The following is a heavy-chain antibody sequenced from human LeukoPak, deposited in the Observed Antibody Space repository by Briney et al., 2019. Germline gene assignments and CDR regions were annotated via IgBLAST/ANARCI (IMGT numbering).Heavy chain of an antibody. J-gene: IGHJ3*02. D-gene: IGHD2-2*01. V-gene: IGHV1-69*13. CDR3: ARGKVPPLGAFDI. Sequence: GASVKVSCKASGGTFSSYAISWVRQAPGQGLEWMGGIIPIFGTANYAQKFQGRVTITADESTSTAYMELSSLRSEDTAVYYCARGKVPPLGAFDIWGQGTMVTVSS. CDR1: GGTFSSYA. CDR2: IIPIFGTA.